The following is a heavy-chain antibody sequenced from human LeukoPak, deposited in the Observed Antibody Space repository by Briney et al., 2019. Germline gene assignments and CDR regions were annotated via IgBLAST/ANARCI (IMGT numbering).Heavy chain of an antibody. D-gene: IGHD2-15*01. CDR1: GFTFGSYG. CDR3: AREGLYCSSISCYFEY. Sequence: GGSLRLSCAASGFTFGSYGVNWVRQAPGKGLEWVAFISTNGDHIYYADSVQGRFSVSRDNSKNTLYLQMNSLRAEDTAVYFCAREGLYCSSISCYFEYWGQGTLVTVSS. J-gene: IGHJ4*02. CDR2: ISTNGDHI. V-gene: IGHV3-30-3*01.